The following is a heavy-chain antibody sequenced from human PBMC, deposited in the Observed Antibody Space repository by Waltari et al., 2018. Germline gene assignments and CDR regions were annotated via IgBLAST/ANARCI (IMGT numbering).Heavy chain of an antibody. CDR2: ISDSGVIT. Sequence: EEHLLESGGGLAQPGGSLRLSCAASGFNFIGYAMSWVGQAPGKGLEWVSGISDSGVITKYADSVKGRFTVSRDNSKNTVFLHPNSLRAEDTAIYYCARHLYSIDYLELAKWGQGTLVTVSS. D-gene: IGHD3-22*01. CDR1: GFNFIGYA. J-gene: IGHJ4*02. V-gene: IGHV3-23*01. CDR3: ARHLYSIDYLELAK.